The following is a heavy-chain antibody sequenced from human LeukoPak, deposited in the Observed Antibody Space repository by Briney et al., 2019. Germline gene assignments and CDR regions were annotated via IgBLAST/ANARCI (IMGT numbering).Heavy chain of an antibody. Sequence: GGSLRLSCAASGFTFSDFFMSWSRQAPGKGVKWISYIGHGGDSISYADSVKGRFIISRANAKNSLFLHMSSLRAEDTAVYYCVRSRYCSGGACHYFDYWGPGTLVTVSS. CDR2: IGHGGDSI. J-gene: IGHJ4*02. CDR3: VRSRYCSGGACHYFDY. V-gene: IGHV3-11*01. CDR1: GFTFSDFF. D-gene: IGHD2-15*01.